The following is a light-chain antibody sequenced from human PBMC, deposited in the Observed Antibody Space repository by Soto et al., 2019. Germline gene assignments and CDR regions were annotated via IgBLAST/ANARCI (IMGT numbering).Light chain of an antibody. J-gene: IGLJ2*01. CDR1: SGHSNYA. V-gene: IGLV4-69*01. CDR3: QTWDTGISVV. CDR2: LNNDGSH. Sequence: QSVLTQSPSASASLGASVKLTCTLSSGHSNYAIAWHQQQPEKGPRYLMKLNNDGSHSKGDGIPDRFSGSSSGAERYLTISTLQSEDERDYSCQTWDTGISVVFGGGTKLPVL.